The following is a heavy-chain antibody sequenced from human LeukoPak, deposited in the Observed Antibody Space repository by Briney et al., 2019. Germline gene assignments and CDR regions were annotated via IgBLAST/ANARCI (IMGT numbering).Heavy chain of an antibody. D-gene: IGHD2-8*01. V-gene: IGHV4-30-2*01. CDR2: IYHTGST. Sequence: SSETLSLTCAVSGGSISSGGYSWSWIRQLPGEGLEWIGYIYHTGSTYYNPSLESRLTLSVDRSKDQFSLRLGSVTAADTAVYYCARMVSPFNRYFDLWGRGTLVTVSS. CDR3: ARMVSPFNRYFDL. J-gene: IGHJ2*01. CDR1: GGSISSGGYS.